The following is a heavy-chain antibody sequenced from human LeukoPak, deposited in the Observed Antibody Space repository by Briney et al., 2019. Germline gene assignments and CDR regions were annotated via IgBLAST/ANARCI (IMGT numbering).Heavy chain of an antibody. J-gene: IGHJ2*01. CDR3: ARDTDSPPYYYGSGSYRGPYWYFDL. V-gene: IGHV3-30*02. CDR2: IHYDGSNK. CDR1: GFTFSSYG. D-gene: IGHD3-10*01. Sequence: GGSLRLSCAASGFTFSSYGMHWVRQAPGKGLEWVAFIHYDGSNKYFADSVKGRFTISRDISKNTLYLQMNSLRAEDTAVYYCARDTDSPPYYYGSGSYRGPYWYFDLWGRGTLVTVSS.